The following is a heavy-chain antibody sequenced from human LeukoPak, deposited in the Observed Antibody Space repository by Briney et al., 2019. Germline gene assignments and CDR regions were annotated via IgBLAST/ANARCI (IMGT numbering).Heavy chain of an antibody. CDR2: ISGSGGST. Sequence: PGWSLRLSCAASGFTFSSYAMSWVRQAPGKGLEWVSAISGSGGSTYYADSVKGRFTTSRDNSKNTLYLQMNSLRAEDTAVYYCAKDHRGHNHSRAYSAFSGFDPWGQGTLVTVSS. CDR1: GFTFSSYA. D-gene: IGHD1-14*01. CDR3: AKDHRGHNHSRAYSAFSGFDP. J-gene: IGHJ5*02. V-gene: IGHV3-23*01.